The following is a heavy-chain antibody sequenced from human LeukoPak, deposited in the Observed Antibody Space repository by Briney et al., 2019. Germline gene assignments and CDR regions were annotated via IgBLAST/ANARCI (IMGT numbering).Heavy chain of an antibody. CDR2: INSNLGDT. CDR3: ARDRVPRAYGDYVAHWYFDL. CDR1: GYPFSAYY. J-gene: IGHJ2*01. Sequence: GASVKVSCKASGYPFSAYYMHWVRQAPGQGFEWMGWINSNLGDTSYAQKFQGRVTMTRDTSISTAYMELSRLTSDDTAMYYCARDRVPRAYGDYVAHWYFDLWGRGTLVTVSS. D-gene: IGHD4-17*01. V-gene: IGHV1-2*02.